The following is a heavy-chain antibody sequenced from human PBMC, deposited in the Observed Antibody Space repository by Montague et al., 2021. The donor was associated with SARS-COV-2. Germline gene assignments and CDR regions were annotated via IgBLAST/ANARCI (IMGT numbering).Heavy chain of an antibody. CDR2: INHSGST. CDR3: ARGAATITMVVVVFTGAGWYFDL. Sequence: SETLSLTCAVYGGSFSGYYWSWIRQPPGKGLEWIGEINHSGSTKYNPSLKSRVSISVDTSKNQFSLQLSSVTAADTAVYYCARGAATITMVVVVFTGAGWYFDLWGRGTLVTVSS. CDR1: GGSFSGYY. D-gene: IGHD3-22*01. V-gene: IGHV4-34*01. J-gene: IGHJ2*01.